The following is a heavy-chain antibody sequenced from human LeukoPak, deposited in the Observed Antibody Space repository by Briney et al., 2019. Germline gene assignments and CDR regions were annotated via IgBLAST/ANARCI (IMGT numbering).Heavy chain of an antibody. D-gene: IGHD2-2*01. CDR2: INPNSGGT. J-gene: IGHJ6*03. V-gene: IGHV1-2*02. CDR1: GYTFTGYY. CDR3: ARGRKDIVVVPAAKGLYYYYYMDV. Sequence: ASVKVSCKASGYTFTGYYMHWVRQAPGQGLEWMGWINPNSGGTNYAQKFQGRVTITRNTSISTAYMELSSLRSEDTAVYYCARGRKDIVVVPAAKGLYYYYYMDVWGKGTTVTVSS.